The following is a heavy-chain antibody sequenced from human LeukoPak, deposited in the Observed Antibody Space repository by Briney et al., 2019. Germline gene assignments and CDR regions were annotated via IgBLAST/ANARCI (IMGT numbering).Heavy chain of an antibody. CDR2: IWYDGSNK. CDR3: AKDRISGYNYGLSAFDI. CDR1: GFTFSSYG. D-gene: IGHD5-18*01. V-gene: IGHV3-30*18. Sequence: GRSLRLSCSASGFTFSSYGMHWVRQAPGKGLEWVAVIWYDGSNKYYADSVKGRFTISRDNSKNTLYLQMNSLRAEDTAVYYCAKDRISGYNYGLSAFDIWGQGTTVTVSS. J-gene: IGHJ3*02.